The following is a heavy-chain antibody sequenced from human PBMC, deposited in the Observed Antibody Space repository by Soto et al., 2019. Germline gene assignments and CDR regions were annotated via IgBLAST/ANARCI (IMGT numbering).Heavy chain of an antibody. V-gene: IGHV1-46*01. CDR2: IDPSGGKT. J-gene: IGHJ5*02. D-gene: IGHD5-18*01. CDR1: GYTFTRDQ. Sequence: QVQLVQSGAEVKKPGASVKVSCKASGYTFTRDQIHWVRQAPGQGLEWMGMIDPSGGKTNYAQKVQGRVTMTRDTSTSTVYMALSSLRSDDTAIYFCARVMRSLLSITALDTWGPGTWVTVSS. CDR3: ARVMRSLLSITALDT.